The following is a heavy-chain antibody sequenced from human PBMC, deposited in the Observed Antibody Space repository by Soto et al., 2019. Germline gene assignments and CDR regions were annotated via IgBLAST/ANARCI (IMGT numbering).Heavy chain of an antibody. D-gene: IGHD3-10*01. CDR3: ARVQWFGMDGRY. Sequence: QVQLQQWGAGLLKPSETLSLTCAVYGGSFSGYYWSWIRKPPGKGLEWIGEINHSGSTIYNPSLESRVTISVDTSKNQFSLKLSSVTAADTAVYYCARVQWFGMDGRYWGQGTLVTVSS. V-gene: IGHV4-34*02. CDR2: INHSGST. CDR1: GGSFSGYY. J-gene: IGHJ4*02.